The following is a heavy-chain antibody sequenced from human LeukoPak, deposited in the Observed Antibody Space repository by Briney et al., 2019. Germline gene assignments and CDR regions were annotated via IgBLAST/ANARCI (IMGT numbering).Heavy chain of an antibody. J-gene: IGHJ4*02. CDR1: GCTLTELS. CDR2: FDPEDGET. CDR3: ATGSLRLGEFSLGY. Sequence: ASVKVSRKVSGCTLTELSMHWVRQAPGKGLEWMGGFDPEDGETVYAQRFQGRVTMTEDTSTDTAYMELSSLRSEDTAVYYCATGSLRLGEFSLGYWGQGTLVTVSS. V-gene: IGHV1-24*01. D-gene: IGHD3-16*02.